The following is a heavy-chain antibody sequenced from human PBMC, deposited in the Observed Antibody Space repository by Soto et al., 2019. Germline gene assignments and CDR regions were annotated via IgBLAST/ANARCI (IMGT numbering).Heavy chain of an antibody. CDR2: INPNSGGT. CDR3: TKWPYYYYGMDV. D-gene: IGHD2-8*01. V-gene: IGHV1-2*02. Sequence: QVQLVQSGAEVKKPGASVKVSCKASGYTFTGYYMHWVRQAPGQGLEWMGWINPNSGGTNYAQKFQGRDTITRDTSISKAYVALSRLRSEETDVYYCTKWPYYYYGMDVWGQGTTVTVSS. CDR1: GYTFTGYY. J-gene: IGHJ6*02.